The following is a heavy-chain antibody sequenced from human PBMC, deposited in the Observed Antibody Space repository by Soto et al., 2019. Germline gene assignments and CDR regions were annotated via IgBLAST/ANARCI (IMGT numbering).Heavy chain of an antibody. D-gene: IGHD4-17*01. V-gene: IGHV1-69*13. CDR2: IITFFGSA. CDR3: AKSAPMDAGDKYYYDF. CDR1: GGTFSTLG. Sequence: GASVKVSCKASGGTFSTLGISGVRQAPGQGLEWMGGIITFFGSARYSQKFEDRITITADESKNTVYMDLRSLTSEDTAIYYCAKSAPMDAGDKYYYDFWGQGALVTVSS. J-gene: IGHJ4*02.